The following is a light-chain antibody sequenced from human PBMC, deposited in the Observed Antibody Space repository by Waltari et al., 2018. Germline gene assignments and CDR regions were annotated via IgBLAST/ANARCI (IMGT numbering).Light chain of an antibody. J-gene: IGLJ1*01. CDR3: SSYSSISFLV. V-gene: IGLV2-14*01. Sequence: QSALTQPASVSGSPGQSITISCTGTSSDVGNYNYVSWYQQHPGKAPKLMIHEVNNPPSGVSNRFSGSRSCDTASLTISGLQGEDEADYYCSSYSSISFLVFGSGTTVTVL. CDR1: SSDVGNYNY. CDR2: EVN.